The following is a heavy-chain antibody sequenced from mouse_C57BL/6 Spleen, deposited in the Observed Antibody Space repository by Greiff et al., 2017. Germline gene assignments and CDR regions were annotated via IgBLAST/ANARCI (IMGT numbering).Heavy chain of an antibody. Sequence: VQLQQPGAELVRPGSSVKLSCKASGYTFTSSWMHWVKQRPIQGLEWIGNIDPSDSKTHYNQKFTDKATLTVDKSSSTAYMQLSSLTSADSAVYYCARSGRGYHWYFDDWGTGTTVTVSS. CDR3: ARSGRGYHWYFDD. CDR1: GYTFTSSW. D-gene: IGHD1-3*01. CDR2: IDPSDSKT. J-gene: IGHJ1*03. V-gene: IGHV1-52*01.